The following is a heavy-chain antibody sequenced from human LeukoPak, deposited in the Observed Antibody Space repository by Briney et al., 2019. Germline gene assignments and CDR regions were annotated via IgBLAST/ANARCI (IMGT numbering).Heavy chain of an antibody. V-gene: IGHV1-69*06. CDR2: IIPIFGTA. CDR1: GGTFSSYA. Sequence: SVKVSCKASGGTFSSYAISWVRQAPGQGLEWMGGIIPIFGTANYAQKFQGRVTITADKSTSTAYMELSSLRSEDTAVYYCARGFDETTQIEFDPWGQGTLVTVSS. CDR3: ARGFDETTQIEFDP. J-gene: IGHJ5*02. D-gene: IGHD1-14*01.